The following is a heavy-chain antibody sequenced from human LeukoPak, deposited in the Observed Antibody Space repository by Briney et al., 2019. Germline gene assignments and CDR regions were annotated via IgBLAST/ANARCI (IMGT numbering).Heavy chain of an antibody. CDR3: ATQRAYSSSSIWFDP. CDR1: GGSISSGGYY. Sequence: SQTLSLTCTVSGGSISSGGYYWSWIRQHPGKGLEWIGYIYYSGSTYFNPSLKSRVTISVDTSKNQFSLKLSSVTAADTAVYYCATQRAYSSSSIWFDPWGQGTLVTVSS. D-gene: IGHD6-6*01. J-gene: IGHJ5*02. V-gene: IGHV4-31*03. CDR2: IYYSGST.